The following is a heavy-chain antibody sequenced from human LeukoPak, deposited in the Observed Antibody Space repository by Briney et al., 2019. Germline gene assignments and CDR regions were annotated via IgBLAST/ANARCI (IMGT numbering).Heavy chain of an antibody. D-gene: IGHD1-26*01. CDR1: GYTLTELS. J-gene: IGHJ3*02. CDR3: ARDRPYYSGSYPWWDAFDI. CDR2: FDPEDGKT. V-gene: IGHV1-24*01. Sequence: GASVKVSCKVSGYTLTELSMHWVRQAPGKGLEWMGGFDPEDGKTIYAQKFQGRVTMTENTSTDTAYMELSSLRSEDTAMYYCARDRPYYSGSYPWWDAFDIWGQGTMVTVSS.